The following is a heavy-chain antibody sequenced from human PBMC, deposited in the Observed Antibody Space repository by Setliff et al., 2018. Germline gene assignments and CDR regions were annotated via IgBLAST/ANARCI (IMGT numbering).Heavy chain of an antibody. V-gene: IGHV3-48*01. CDR2: ISSSSSTI. D-gene: IGHD6-19*01. J-gene: IGHJ1*01. CDR3: AKDSSGWPHSLISYFQH. CDR1: GFTFEDYA. Sequence: GGSLRLSCAASGFTFEDYAMHWVRQAPGKGLEWVSYISSSSSTIYYADSVKGRFPISRDNAKNSLYLQMTSLRAEDTAVYYCAKDSSGWPHSLISYFQHWGQGTLVTVSS.